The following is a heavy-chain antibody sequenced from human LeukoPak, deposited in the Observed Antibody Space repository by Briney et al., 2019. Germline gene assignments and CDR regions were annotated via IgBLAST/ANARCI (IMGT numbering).Heavy chain of an antibody. J-gene: IGHJ4*02. V-gene: IGHV4-39*01. CDR2: IYYSGST. D-gene: IGHD1-26*01. CDR1: GGSISSSSYY. Sequence: PSETLSLTCTVSGGSISSSSYYWGWIRQPPGKGLEWIGSIYYSGSTYYNPSLKSRVTISVDTSKNQFSLKLSSVTAADTAVYYCASSVGATGGYYFDYWGQGTLVTVSS. CDR3: ASSVGATGGYYFDY.